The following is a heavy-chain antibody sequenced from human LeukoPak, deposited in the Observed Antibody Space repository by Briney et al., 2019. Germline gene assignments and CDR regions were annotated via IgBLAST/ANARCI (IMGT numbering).Heavy chain of an antibody. Sequence: GGSLRLSCAASGLTFSSHAMSWVRQAPGKGLEWVSAISGSGSRTYYADSVKGRFTISRDNSKNTLYLRINSLRVEDTDVYYCAKGVVESAAVGTVGFDPWGQGTVVIVSS. CDR1: GLTFSSHA. CDR3: AKGVVESAAVGTVGFDP. V-gene: IGHV3-23*01. CDR2: ISGSGSRT. D-gene: IGHD6-13*01. J-gene: IGHJ5*02.